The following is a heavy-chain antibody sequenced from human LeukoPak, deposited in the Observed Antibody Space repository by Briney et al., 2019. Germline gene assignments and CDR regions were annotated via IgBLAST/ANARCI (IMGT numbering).Heavy chain of an antibody. CDR1: GFTFSSYW. Sequence: GGSLRLSCAASGFTFSSYWMHWVRQAPGKGLVWVSRIHSDGSSTSYADSVKGRFTISRDNAKNTLYLQMNSLRVEDTAVYYCARVGAFYWYFDLWGRGTLVTVSS. CDR3: ARVGAFYWYFDL. CDR2: IHSDGSST. D-gene: IGHD1-26*01. J-gene: IGHJ2*01. V-gene: IGHV3-74*01.